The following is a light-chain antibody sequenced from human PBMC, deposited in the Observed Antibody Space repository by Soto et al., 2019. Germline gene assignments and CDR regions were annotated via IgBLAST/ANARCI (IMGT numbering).Light chain of an antibody. J-gene: IGLJ1*01. V-gene: IGLV2-23*01. CDR3: CSYAGSSTYV. CDR1: SSDVGSYNL. CDR2: EGS. Sequence: QSVLTQPASVSGSPGQSITISCTGTSSDVGSYNLVSLYQQHPGKAPQLMIYEGSKRPSGVSNRFSGSKSGNTASLTISGLQAEDEADYYCCSYAGSSTYVFGTGTKLTVL.